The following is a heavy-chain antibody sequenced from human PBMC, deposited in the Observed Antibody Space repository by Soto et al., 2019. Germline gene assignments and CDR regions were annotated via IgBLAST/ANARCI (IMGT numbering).Heavy chain of an antibody. CDR3: ARERNYDFWSGYPDVFDY. CDR2: IKQDGSEK. J-gene: IGHJ4*02. D-gene: IGHD3-3*01. CDR1: GFTFSSYW. Sequence: EVQLVESGGGLVQPGGSLRLSCAASGFTFSSYWMSWVRQAPGKGLEWVANIKQDGSEKYYVDSVKGRFTISRDNAKNSLYLKMNSLRAEDTAVYYCARERNYDFWSGYPDVFDYWGQGTLVTVSS. V-gene: IGHV3-7*01.